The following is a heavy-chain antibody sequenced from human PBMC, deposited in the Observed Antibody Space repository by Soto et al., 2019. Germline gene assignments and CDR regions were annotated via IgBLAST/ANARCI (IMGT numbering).Heavy chain of an antibody. V-gene: IGHV4-34*01. CDR1: GGSFSGYY. D-gene: IGHD3-22*01. CDR3: ATDYYDSSGYAFY. Sequence: SETLSLTCAVYGGSFSGYYWSWIRQPPGKGLEWIGEINHSGSTNYNPSLKSRVTISVDTSKNQFSLKLSSLRSEDTAVYYCATDYYDSSGYAFYWGQGTLVTVSS. J-gene: IGHJ4*02. CDR2: INHSGST.